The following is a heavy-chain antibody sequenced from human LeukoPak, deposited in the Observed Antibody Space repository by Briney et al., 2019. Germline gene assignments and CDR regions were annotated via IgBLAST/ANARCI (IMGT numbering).Heavy chain of an antibody. D-gene: IGHD1-26*01. CDR2: IYHSGST. CDR3: ARGAVGATINGAFDI. CDR1: GYSISSGYY. Sequence: SETLSLTCTVSGYSISSGYYWGWIRQPPGKGLEWIGSIYHSGSTYYNPSLKSRVTISVDTSKNQFSLKLSSVTAADTAVYYCARGAVGATINGAFDIWGQGTMVTVSS. V-gene: IGHV4-38-2*02. J-gene: IGHJ3*02.